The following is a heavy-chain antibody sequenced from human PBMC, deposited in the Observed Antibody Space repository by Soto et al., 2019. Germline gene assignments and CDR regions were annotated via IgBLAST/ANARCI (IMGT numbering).Heavy chain of an antibody. J-gene: IGHJ4*02. CDR3: ARGSPRMGALPTY. V-gene: IGHV1-2*02. D-gene: IGHD1-26*01. Sequence: QVQLVQSGDEVQKSGASVKVSCAASGYIFTGYYIHWMRQAPGQGLEWMGWISPKSGDTNLAQKFKGRVTLTRDTSITTAYMALTRLTSDDTALYYCARGSPRMGALPTYWGQGTLLTVSS. CDR2: ISPKSGDT. CDR1: GYIFTGYY.